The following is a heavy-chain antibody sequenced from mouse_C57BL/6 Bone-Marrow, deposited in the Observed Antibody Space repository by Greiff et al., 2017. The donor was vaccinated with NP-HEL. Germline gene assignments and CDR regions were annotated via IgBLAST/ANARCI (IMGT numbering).Heavy chain of an antibody. CDR2: RSYDGSN. V-gene: IGHV3-6*01. CDR1: GYSITSGYY. J-gene: IGHJ3*01. CDR3: AIDRWVTRFAY. D-gene: IGHD2-2*01. Sequence: EVQLKESGPGLVKPSQSLSLTCSVTGYSITSGYYWNWIRQLPGNKLEWVGIRSYDGSNNYNQSLKIRISITRDTSKNTFFLKLNSVTTEDTATYSCAIDRWVTRFAYWGQGTLVTVSA.